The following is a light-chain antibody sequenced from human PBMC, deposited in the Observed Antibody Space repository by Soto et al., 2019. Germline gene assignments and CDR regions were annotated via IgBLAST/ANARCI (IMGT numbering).Light chain of an antibody. CDR3: ISYIPSTTTHWV. CDR2: AVS. V-gene: IGLV2-14*02. J-gene: IGLJ3*02. CDR1: NSDVGNYNL. Sequence: QSALTQPASVSGSPGQWITISCAGTNSDVGNYNLVSWYQHHPGKAPRLIIYAVSKRPSGISDRFSGSKSGDTASLTISGLQAEDEADYYCISYIPSTTTHWVFGGGTKITVL.